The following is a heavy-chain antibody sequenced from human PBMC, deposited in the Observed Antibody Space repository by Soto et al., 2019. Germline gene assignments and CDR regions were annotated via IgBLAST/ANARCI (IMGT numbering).Heavy chain of an antibody. Sequence: ASVKVSCKASGGTLSSYGISWVRQAPGQGLEWMGWISAYNGNTNYAQKLQGRVTMTTDTSTSTAYMELRSLRSDDTAVYYCARDEIVVVVAPGGWFDPWGQGTLVTVSS. V-gene: IGHV1-18*01. CDR1: GGTLSSYG. D-gene: IGHD2-15*01. CDR2: ISAYNGNT. CDR3: ARDEIVVVVAPGGWFDP. J-gene: IGHJ5*02.